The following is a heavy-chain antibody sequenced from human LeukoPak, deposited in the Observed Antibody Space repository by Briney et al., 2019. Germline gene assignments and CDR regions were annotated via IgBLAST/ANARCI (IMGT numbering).Heavy chain of an antibody. V-gene: IGHV3-74*01. J-gene: IGHJ4*02. CDR2: INSDGSST. CDR3: ARDHGGLDY. CDR1: GFTFSSYW. Sequence: GGSLRLSCAASGFTFSSYWMHWVRQAPGKGLVWVLRINSDGSSTTYADSVKGRFTISGDNAKNTLYLQMNSLRAEDTAVYYCARDHGGLDYWGQGTLVTVSS. D-gene: IGHD2-21*01.